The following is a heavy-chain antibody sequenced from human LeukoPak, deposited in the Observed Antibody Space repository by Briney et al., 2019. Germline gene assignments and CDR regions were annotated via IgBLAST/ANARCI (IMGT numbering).Heavy chain of an antibody. Sequence: PGGSLRLSCAASGFTFSGYGMHWVRQAPGKGLEWVALISYDGSKEYYADSVKGRFPISRDNSKNTLYLQMNSLRAEDTAVYYCAKGQVAGDYWGQGTLVTVSS. V-gene: IGHV3-30*18. CDR1: GFTFSGYG. CDR3: AKGQVAGDY. CDR2: ISYDGSKE. J-gene: IGHJ4*02.